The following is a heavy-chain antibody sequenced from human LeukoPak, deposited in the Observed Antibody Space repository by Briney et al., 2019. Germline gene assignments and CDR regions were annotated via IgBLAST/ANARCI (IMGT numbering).Heavy chain of an antibody. CDR1: GFTLSSYG. V-gene: IGHV3-30*03. Sequence: GGSLRLSCAPSGFTLSSYGLHWVRQAPGKGLEGVGVISYDGSNKYYADSLKGRFTISRDNSKNTLYLQMNSLRAEDTAVYYWASTSLQDSFDYWGQGTLVTVSS. CDR2: ISYDGSNK. J-gene: IGHJ4*02. D-gene: IGHD3/OR15-3a*01. CDR3: ASTSLQDSFDY.